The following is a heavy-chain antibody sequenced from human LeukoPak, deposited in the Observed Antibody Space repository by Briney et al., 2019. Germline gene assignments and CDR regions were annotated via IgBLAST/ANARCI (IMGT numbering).Heavy chain of an antibody. CDR3: ARLHADYGDYYYYYYGMDV. CDR2: IYYSGST. D-gene: IGHD4-17*01. CDR1: GGSTSSDY. J-gene: IGHJ6*02. Sequence: SETLSLTCTVSGGSTSSDYWSWIRQPPGKGLEWIGYIYYSGSTNYNPSLKSRVTISVDTSKNQFSLKLSSVTAADTAVYYCARLHADYGDYYYYYYGMDVWGQGTTVTVSS. V-gene: IGHV4-59*08.